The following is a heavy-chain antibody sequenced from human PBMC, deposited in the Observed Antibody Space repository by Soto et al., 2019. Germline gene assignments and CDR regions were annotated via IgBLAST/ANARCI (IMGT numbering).Heavy chain of an antibody. CDR3: ARPFLPWVTPGSSAFDI. D-gene: IGHD4-4*01. J-gene: IGHJ3*02. V-gene: IGHV3-30*03. Sequence: AWSLRLSCAASGFTFSGDSMNWVRQAPGKGLEWVAVISYDGSNKHYADSVRGRFTISRDNSKNTMYLQMNSLRAEDTAVYYCARPFLPWVTPGSSAFDIWGQGTMVTVSS. CDR1: GFTFSGDS. CDR2: ISYDGSNK.